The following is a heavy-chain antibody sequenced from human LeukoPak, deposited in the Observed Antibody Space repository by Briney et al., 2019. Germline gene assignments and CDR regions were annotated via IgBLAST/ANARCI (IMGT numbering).Heavy chain of an antibody. CDR3: AQDTGRTTGAPYTLKY. D-gene: IGHD1-1*01. CDR1: GFSFGSYA. V-gene: IGHV3-30*01. CDR2: ISSDGGQT. Sequence: GGSLRLSCAASGFSFGSYALHWVRQAPGKGLEWVAIISSDGGQTSYSDSVRGRFTISRDNSKSTIYLQVTSLRTEDTAVYYCAQDTGRTTGAPYTLKYWGQGTLVTVSS. J-gene: IGHJ4*02.